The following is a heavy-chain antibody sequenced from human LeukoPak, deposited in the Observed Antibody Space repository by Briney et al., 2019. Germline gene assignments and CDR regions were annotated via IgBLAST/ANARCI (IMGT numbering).Heavy chain of an antibody. J-gene: IGHJ4*02. D-gene: IGHD5-18*01. Sequence: GGSLRLSCAASGFTFSSYAMSWVRQAPGKGLEWVSAISGSGGSTYYADSVKGRFTISRDNSKNTLYLQMNSLRAEDTAVYYCARDRGYSYGPNDYWGQGTLVTVSS. CDR1: GFTFSSYA. V-gene: IGHV3-23*01. CDR3: ARDRGYSYGPNDY. CDR2: ISGSGGST.